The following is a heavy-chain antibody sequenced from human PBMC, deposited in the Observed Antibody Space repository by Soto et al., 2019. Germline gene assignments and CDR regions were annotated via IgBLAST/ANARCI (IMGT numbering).Heavy chain of an antibody. CDR2: IFANGHT. D-gene: IGHD6-13*01. V-gene: IGHV4-4*07. CDR3: VASLAASVLNWLDP. Sequence: SETLSLTCIVSGGSISEKYWNWVRQPPGKGLEWIGLIFANGHTDYNPYLKSRVTMSVDASKTQFALRLTSMTAADTAVYYCVASLAASVLNWLDPWGWGTLVTVSS. CDR1: GGSISEKY. J-gene: IGHJ5*02.